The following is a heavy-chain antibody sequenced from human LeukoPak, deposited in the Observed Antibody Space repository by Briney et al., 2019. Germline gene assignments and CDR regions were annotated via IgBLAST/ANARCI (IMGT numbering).Heavy chain of an antibody. J-gene: IGHJ6*03. Sequence: GESLRLSCAASGFTVSSNYMSWVRQAPGKGLEWVSVIYSGGSTYYADSVKGRFTISRDNSKNTLYLQMNSLRAEDTAVYYCATLASQQLVYYYYYYYMDVWGKGTTVTVSS. CDR3: ATLASQQLVYYYYYYYMDV. V-gene: IGHV3-66*02. D-gene: IGHD6-13*01. CDR2: IYSGGST. CDR1: GFTVSSNY.